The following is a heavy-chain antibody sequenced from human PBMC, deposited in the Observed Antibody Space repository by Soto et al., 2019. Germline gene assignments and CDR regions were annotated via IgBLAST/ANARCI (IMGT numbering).Heavy chain of an antibody. CDR3: ARDATGGGRYGMGV. D-gene: IGHD1-26*01. CDR1: GYKFNNFA. CDR2: ISVYTGNT. Sequence: ASVKVSCKASGYKFNNFAINWVRQAPGQGLEWMGWISVYTGNTNSEQKLHGRVTMTTDTSTSTAYMELRSLRSDDTAMYYCARDATGGGRYGMGVWGQGTTVTVSS. V-gene: IGHV1-18*01. J-gene: IGHJ6*02.